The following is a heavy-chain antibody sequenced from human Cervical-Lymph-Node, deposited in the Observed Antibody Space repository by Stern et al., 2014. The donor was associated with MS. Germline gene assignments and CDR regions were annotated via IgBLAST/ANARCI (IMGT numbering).Heavy chain of an antibody. D-gene: IGHD1-26*01. CDR2: IYNSGAT. CDR1: GDSITSGGHY. Sequence: QVQLQESGPGLVKPSQTLSLTCTVSGDSITSGGHYWSWIRQHPGKGLEWIGYIYNSGATFYNPSLKGRVTISLDTSKNQFSLQLSSVTAADTAIYYCASRWSGTYYGQNWFDPWGRGILVTVST. V-gene: IGHV4-31*03. CDR3: ASRWSGTYYGQNWFDP. J-gene: IGHJ5*02.